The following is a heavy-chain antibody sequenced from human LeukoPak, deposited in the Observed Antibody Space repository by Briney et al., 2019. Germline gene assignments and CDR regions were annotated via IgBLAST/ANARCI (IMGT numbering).Heavy chain of an antibody. D-gene: IGHD3-10*01. J-gene: IGHJ4*02. CDR3: AKGPTGSGTYYQYLDY. CDR2: ISGSGGST. V-gene: IGHV3-23*01. CDR1: GFTFRSYA. Sequence: GGSLRLSCAASGFTFRSYAMSWVRQAPGKGLEWVSDISGSGGSTDYADSVKGRFTISRDNSKNTLYLQMNSLRAEDTAVYYCAKGPTGSGTYYQYLDYWGQGTLVTVSS.